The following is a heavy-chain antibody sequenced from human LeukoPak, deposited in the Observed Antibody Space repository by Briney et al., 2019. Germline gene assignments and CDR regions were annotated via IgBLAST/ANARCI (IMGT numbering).Heavy chain of an antibody. CDR3: ARAGYYYYYMDV. CDR2: IYYSGSA. J-gene: IGHJ6*03. V-gene: IGHV4-39*07. CDR1: GGSISSSSYY. Sequence: SETLSLTCTVSGGSISSSSYYWGWIRQPPGKGLEWIASIYYSGSAYYNPSLKSRVTISVDTSKNQFSLKLSSVTAADTAVYYCARAGYYYYYMDVWGKGTTVTVSS.